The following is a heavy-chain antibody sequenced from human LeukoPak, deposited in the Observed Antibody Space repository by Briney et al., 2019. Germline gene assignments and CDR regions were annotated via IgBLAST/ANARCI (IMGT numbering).Heavy chain of an antibody. V-gene: IGHV3-7*03. CDR2: IKQDESEK. CDR1: GFTFTNYW. Sequence: PGGSLRLSCAASGFTFTNYWMSWVRQAPGKGLEWVVKIKQDESEKYYVDSVKGRFSISRDNAKNSLYLQMNSLRAEDTAVYYCASHPLRPGATGGFDIWGQGTMVTVSS. CDR3: ASHPLRPGATGGFDI. D-gene: IGHD1-26*01. J-gene: IGHJ3*02.